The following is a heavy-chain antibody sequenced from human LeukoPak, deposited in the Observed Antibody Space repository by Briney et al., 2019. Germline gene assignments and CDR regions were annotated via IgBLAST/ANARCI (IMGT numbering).Heavy chain of an antibody. Sequence: SETLSLTCTVSGGSISSGDYYWSWIRQPPGKGLEWIGYIYYSGSTYYNPSLKSRVTISVDTSKNQFSLKLSSVTAADTAVYYCASSGGSTSLNYYYYYGMDVWGQGTTVTVSS. CDR1: GGSISSGDYY. D-gene: IGHD2-15*01. CDR3: ASSGGSTSLNYYYYYGMDV. CDR2: IYYSGST. V-gene: IGHV4-30-4*02. J-gene: IGHJ6*02.